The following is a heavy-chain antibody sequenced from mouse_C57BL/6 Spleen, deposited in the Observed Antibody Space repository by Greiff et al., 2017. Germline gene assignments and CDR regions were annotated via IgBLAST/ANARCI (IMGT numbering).Heavy chain of an antibody. Sequence: EVHLVESGGGLVKPGGSLKLSCAASGFTFSSYAMSWVRQTPEKRLEWVANISDGGSYTYYPDNVKGRFTISRDNAKNNLYLQMRHLKSEDTAMYYCAKDEGITTGFAYWGQGTLVTVSA. CDR2: ISDGGSYT. CDR3: AKDEGITTGFAY. CDR1: GFTFSSYA. D-gene: IGHD2-4*01. V-gene: IGHV5-4*01. J-gene: IGHJ3*01.